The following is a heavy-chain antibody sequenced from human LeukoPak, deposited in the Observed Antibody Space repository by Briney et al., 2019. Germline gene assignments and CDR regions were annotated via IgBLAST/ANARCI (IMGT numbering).Heavy chain of an antibody. J-gene: IGHJ4*02. CDR2: ISGSGGST. Sequence: PGGSLRLSCAASGFTFSSYAMSWVRQAPGKGLEWVSAISGSGGSTYYADSVKGRFTISGDNSKNTLYLQMNSLRAEDTAVYYCAKDPSGGDGYNFFDYWGQGTLVTVSS. D-gene: IGHD5-24*01. CDR3: AKDPSGGDGYNFFDY. CDR1: GFTFSSYA. V-gene: IGHV3-23*01.